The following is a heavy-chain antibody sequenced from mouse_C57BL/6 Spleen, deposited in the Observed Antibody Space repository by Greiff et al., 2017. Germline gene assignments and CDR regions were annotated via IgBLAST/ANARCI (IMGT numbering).Heavy chain of an antibody. V-gene: IGHV1-62-2*01. J-gene: IGHJ4*01. Sequence: QVQLKQSGAELVKPGASVKLSCKASGYTFTEYTIHWVKQRSGQGLEWIGWFYPGSGSIKYNEKFKDKATLTADKSSSTVYMELSRLTSEDSAVYFCASHDAQLRPEYYAMDYWGQGTSVTVSS. CDR2: FYPGSGSI. CDR1: GYTFTEYT. D-gene: IGHD3-2*02. CDR3: ASHDAQLRPEYYAMDY.